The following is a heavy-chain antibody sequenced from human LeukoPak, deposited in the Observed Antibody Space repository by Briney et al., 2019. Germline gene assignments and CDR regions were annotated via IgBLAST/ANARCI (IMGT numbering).Heavy chain of an antibody. CDR1: GGSISSSSYY. CDR2: IYYSGST. J-gene: IGHJ5*02. Sequence: PSETLSLTCTVSGGSISSSSYYWGWIRQPPGKGLEWIGSIYYSGSTYYNPSLKSRVTISVDTSKNQFSLKLSSVTAADTAVYYCARHRKPAANHRGGGNWFDPWGQGTLVTVSS. D-gene: IGHD2-2*01. CDR3: ARHRKPAANHRGGGNWFDP. V-gene: IGHV4-39*01.